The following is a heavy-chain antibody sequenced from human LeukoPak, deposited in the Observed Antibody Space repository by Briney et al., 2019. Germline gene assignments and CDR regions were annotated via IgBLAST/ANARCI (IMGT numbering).Heavy chain of an antibody. CDR1: GFTFSGYG. V-gene: IGHV3-30*03. J-gene: IGHJ4*02. Sequence: GKSLRLSCAVSGFTFSGYGMHWVRQAPGKGLEWVAVISYDGTNKYYADSVKGRFTISRDNSKNTLSLQMNSLRAEDTALYYCARGFVLGAAKNYFDYWGQGALVTVSS. CDR3: ARGFVLGAAKNYFDY. CDR2: ISYDGTNK. D-gene: IGHD2-21*02.